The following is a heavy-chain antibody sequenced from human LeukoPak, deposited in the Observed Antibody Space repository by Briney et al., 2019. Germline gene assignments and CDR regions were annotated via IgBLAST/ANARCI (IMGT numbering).Heavy chain of an antibody. D-gene: IGHD6-6*01. CDR1: GYTFTSYD. Sequence: GASVKVSCKASGYTFTSYDINWVRQATAQGLEWMGWMNPNSGNTGYAQKFQGRVTMTRNTSISTAYMELSSLRSEDTAVYYCARDPYSSSSAGYWGQGTLVTVSS. CDR3: ARDPYSSSSAGY. CDR2: MNPNSGNT. V-gene: IGHV1-8*01. J-gene: IGHJ4*02.